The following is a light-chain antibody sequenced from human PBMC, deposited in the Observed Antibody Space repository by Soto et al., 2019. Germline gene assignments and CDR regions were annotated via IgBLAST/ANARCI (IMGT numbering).Light chain of an antibody. J-gene: IGKJ1*01. CDR3: QEGYSSSRT. CDR2: GAS. V-gene: IGKV1-39*01. Sequence: DIQMTQSPSSLSASVGDRVAITCRASQSISNYLNWYQHKPGKAPQLLIYGASSLQSGVPSRFSGSGSGTDFTLIITGLRPEDFATYSCQEGYSSSRTFGQGTTVEIK. CDR1: QSISNY.